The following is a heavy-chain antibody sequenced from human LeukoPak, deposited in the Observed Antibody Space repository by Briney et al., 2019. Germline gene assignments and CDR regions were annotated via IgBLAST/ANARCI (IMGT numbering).Heavy chain of an antibody. CDR2: ISSSGSTI. D-gene: IGHD6-13*01. CDR3: ARAEAPGTVDY. CDR1: GFTFSSYE. J-gene: IGHJ4*02. V-gene: IGHV3-48*03. Sequence: GGSLRLSCAASGFTFSSYEMNWVRQAPGKGLEWVSYISSSGSTIYYADSVKGRFTISRDNAKNSLYLQMNSLRAEDTAMYYCARAEAPGTVDYWGQGTLVTVSS.